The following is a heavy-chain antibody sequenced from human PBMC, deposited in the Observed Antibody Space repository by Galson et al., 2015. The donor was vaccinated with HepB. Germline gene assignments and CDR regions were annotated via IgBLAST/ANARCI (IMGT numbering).Heavy chain of an antibody. CDR3: TTLAGGAYGVDV. Sequence: SLGLSCAASGFTFIKAWMTWVRQAPGKGLEWVGRIKRETDGGTTDYAAPVRGRFTISRDDSKDTLYLHMSSLEIEDTAVYYCTTLAGGAYGVDVWGQGTTVTVSS. D-gene: IGHD6-13*01. CDR1: GFTFIKAW. V-gene: IGHV3-15*01. J-gene: IGHJ6*02. CDR2: IKRETDGGTT.